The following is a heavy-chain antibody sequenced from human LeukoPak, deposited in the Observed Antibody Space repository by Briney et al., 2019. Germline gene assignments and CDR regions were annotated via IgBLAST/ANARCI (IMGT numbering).Heavy chain of an antibody. CDR1: GGTFSSYA. J-gene: IGHJ4*02. D-gene: IGHD3-22*01. CDR3: ARGGSYYYDSSGYFAFDY. Sequence: SVKVSCKASGGTFSSYAISWVRQAPGQGLEWMGGIIPIFGTANYAQKFQGRVTITADESTSTAYMELSSLRSEDTAVYYCARGGSYYYDSSGYFAFDYWGQGTLVTVSS. CDR2: IIPIFGTA. V-gene: IGHV1-69*13.